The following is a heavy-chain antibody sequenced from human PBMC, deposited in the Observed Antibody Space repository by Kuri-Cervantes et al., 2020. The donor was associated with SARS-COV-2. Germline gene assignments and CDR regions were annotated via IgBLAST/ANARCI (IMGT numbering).Heavy chain of an antibody. Sequence: GESLKISCAASGFTFSSYAMHWVRQAPGKGLEYVSAISSNGGSTYYANSVKGRFTISRDNSKNTLYLQMGSLRAEDTAVYYCARMGEPYYMDVWGKGTTVTVSS. CDR1: GFTFSSYA. J-gene: IGHJ6*03. D-gene: IGHD3-16*01. CDR3: ARMGEPYYMDV. V-gene: IGHV3-64*01. CDR2: ISSNGGST.